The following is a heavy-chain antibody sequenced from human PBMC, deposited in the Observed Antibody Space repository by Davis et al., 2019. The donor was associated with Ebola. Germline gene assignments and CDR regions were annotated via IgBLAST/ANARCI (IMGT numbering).Heavy chain of an antibody. V-gene: IGHV1-2*04. CDR2: INPNSGGT. Sequence: ASVKVSCKASGGTFSSYTITWVRQAPGQGLEWMGWINPNSGGTNYAQKFQGWVSMTRDTSISTAYMELSRLRSDDTAVYYCASNYYDTLGAFDIWGQGTMVTVSS. CDR1: GGTFSSYT. D-gene: IGHD3-22*01. J-gene: IGHJ3*02. CDR3: ASNYYDTLGAFDI.